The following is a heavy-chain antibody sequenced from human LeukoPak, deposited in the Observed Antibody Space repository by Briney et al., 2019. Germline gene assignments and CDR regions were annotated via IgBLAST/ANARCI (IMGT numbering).Heavy chain of an antibody. CDR1: GLTFSNYA. CDR3: ARWGNDYSQFDS. CDR2: VSGSGDNT. Sequence: GRSLRLSCAASGLTFSNYAMHWVRQAPGKGLEWVSVVSGSGDNTNYADSVKGRFTISRDNSKNTLFLQMNSLRTEDTAVYFCARWGNDYSQFDSWGQGTLVTVS. V-gene: IGHV3-23*01. J-gene: IGHJ4*02. D-gene: IGHD4-11*01.